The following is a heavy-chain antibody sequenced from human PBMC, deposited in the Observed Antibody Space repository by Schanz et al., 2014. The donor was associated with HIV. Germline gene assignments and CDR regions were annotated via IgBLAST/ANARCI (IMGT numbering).Heavy chain of an antibody. J-gene: IGHJ4*01. Sequence: QVQLQESGPGLVKPSQTLSLTCTVSGGSISSGGYYWSWIRQHPGNGLEWIGYIYYSGSTYYNPPLKSRVTMSVDTSKNHFSLKVPSVTAADTAVYFCARGDFGGNSVDYWGHGNMVTVSS. CDR1: GGSISSGGYY. CDR2: IYYSGST. CDR3: ARGDFGGNSVDY. V-gene: IGHV4-31*03. D-gene: IGHD4-17*01.